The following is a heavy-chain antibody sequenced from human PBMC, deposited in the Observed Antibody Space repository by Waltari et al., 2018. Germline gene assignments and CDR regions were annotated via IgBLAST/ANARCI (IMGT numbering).Heavy chain of an antibody. CDR3: AREDITGSRSSGRSY. Sequence: EVQLVESGGGLVQPGGSMRLSCAASGFTFRSYWVSWVRQATGKGLEWVANIKQDGSEKYYVDSVKGRFTISRDNAKNSLYLQMNSLRAEDTAVYYCAREDITGSRSSGRSYWGQGTLVTVSS. CDR2: IKQDGSEK. D-gene: IGHD6-19*01. V-gene: IGHV3-7*04. CDR1: GFTFRSYW. J-gene: IGHJ4*02.